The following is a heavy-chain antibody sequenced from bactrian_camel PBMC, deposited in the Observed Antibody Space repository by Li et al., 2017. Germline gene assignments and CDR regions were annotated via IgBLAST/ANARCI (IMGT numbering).Heavy chain of an antibody. V-gene: IGHV3S40*01. CDR2: IGSGGGDA. CDR3: ATALIIIIRGSSNDMAY. CDR1: GFTFSRLD. J-gene: IGHJ4*01. D-gene: IGHD8*01. Sequence: DVQLVESGGGSVQPGGTLRLSCAASGFTFSRLDMSWVRQAPGQGLEWVAGIGSGGGDADYADSVKGRFTISRDNAKNTVYLQLNSLKTEDTAMYYCATALIIIIRGSSNDMAYWGEGTQVTVS.